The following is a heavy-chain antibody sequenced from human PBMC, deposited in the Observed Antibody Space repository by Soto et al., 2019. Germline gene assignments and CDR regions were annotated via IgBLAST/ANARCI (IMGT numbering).Heavy chain of an antibody. J-gene: IGHJ5*02. D-gene: IGHD3-10*01. CDR2: IYPGGNT. CDR3: AGETYYYGSGNYGWFAP. CDR1: GFTVSTKY. Sequence: EVQLVESGGGLIQPGGSLRLSCAASGFTVSTKYMNWVRQAPGRGLEWVSVIYPGGNTYYTDSVKGRFTISRDSSRNTMFLQMSSLRAEGTALYYCAGETYYYGSGNYGWFAPWGQGTLVTVSS. V-gene: IGHV3-53*01.